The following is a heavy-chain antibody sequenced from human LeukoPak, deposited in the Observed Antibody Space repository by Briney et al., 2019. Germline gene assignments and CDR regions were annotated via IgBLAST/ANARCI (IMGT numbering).Heavy chain of an antibody. CDR3: AKNPWEVRHWFGP. Sequence: GGSLRLSCAASGFTFSNHAMSWVRQAPGKGLEWVSSISGSGGSTYYADSVKGRFTISRDNSKNTLYLQLNSLRADDTAVYYCAKNPWEVRHWFGPWGQGTLVTVSS. J-gene: IGHJ5*02. CDR2: ISGSGGST. V-gene: IGHV3-23*01. D-gene: IGHD1-26*01. CDR1: GFTFSNHA.